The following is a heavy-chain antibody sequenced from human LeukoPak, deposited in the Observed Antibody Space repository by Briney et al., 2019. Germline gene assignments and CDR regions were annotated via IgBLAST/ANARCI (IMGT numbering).Heavy chain of an antibody. D-gene: IGHD3-22*01. Sequence: ASVKVSCKASGYTFTSYYMHWVRQAPGQGLEWMGIINPSGGSTSYAQKFQGRVTMTRDTSTSTVYMELSSLRSEDTAVYYCARDGYYYDSSGYHHGGDYFGYWGQGTLVTVSS. V-gene: IGHV1-46*01. CDR3: ARDGYYYDSSGYHHGGDYFGY. CDR1: GYTFTSYY. J-gene: IGHJ4*02. CDR2: INPSGGST.